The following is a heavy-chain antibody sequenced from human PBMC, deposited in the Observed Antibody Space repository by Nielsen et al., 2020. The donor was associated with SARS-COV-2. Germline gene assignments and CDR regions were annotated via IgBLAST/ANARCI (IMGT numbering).Heavy chain of an antibody. CDR2: INAGNGNT. J-gene: IGHJ2*01. Sequence: ASVKVSCKASGYTFTSYAMHWVRQAPGQRLEWMGWINAGNGNTKYSQKFQGRVTITRDTSASTAYMELSSLRSEDTAVYYCARGGFSCGGDCYYPFGLWGRGTLVTVSS. CDR3: ARGGFSCGGDCYYPFGL. V-gene: IGHV1-3*01. D-gene: IGHD2-21*01. CDR1: GYTFTSYA.